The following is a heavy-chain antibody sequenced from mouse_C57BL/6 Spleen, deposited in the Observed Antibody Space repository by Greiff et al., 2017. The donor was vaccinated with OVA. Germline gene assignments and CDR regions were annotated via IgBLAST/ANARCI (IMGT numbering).Heavy chain of an antibody. CDR1: GYTFTSYW. Sequence: QVQLQQPGAELVRPGTSVKLSCKASGYTFTSYWMHWVKQRPGQGLEWIGVIDPSDSYTNYNQKFKGKATLTVDTSSSTAYMQLSSLTSEYSAVYYCAIRGIITTLVATSYYFDYWGQGTTLTVSS. V-gene: IGHV1-59*01. D-gene: IGHD1-1*01. J-gene: IGHJ2*01. CDR3: AIRGIITTLVATSYYFDY. CDR2: IDPSDSYT.